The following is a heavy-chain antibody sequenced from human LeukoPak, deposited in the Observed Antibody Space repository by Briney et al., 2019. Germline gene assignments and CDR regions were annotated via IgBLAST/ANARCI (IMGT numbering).Heavy chain of an antibody. CDR2: IKQDGSEK. CDR3: ARDSEGIAVAGGDY. V-gene: IGHV3-7*01. Sequence: PGGSLRLSCAASGFTFSGYWMSWVRQAPGKGLEWVANIKQDGSEKYYVDSVKGRFTISRDNAKNSLYLQMNSLRAEDTAVYYCARDSEGIAVAGGDYWGQGTLVIVSS. D-gene: IGHD6-19*01. J-gene: IGHJ4*02. CDR1: GFTFSGYW.